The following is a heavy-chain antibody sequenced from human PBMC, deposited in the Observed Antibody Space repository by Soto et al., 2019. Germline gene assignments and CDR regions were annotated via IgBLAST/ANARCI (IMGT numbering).Heavy chain of an antibody. D-gene: IGHD5-12*01. CDR1: GFTFSSYA. CDR2: ISGSGGST. Sequence: EAQLLESGGGLVQPGGSLRLSCAASGFTFSSYAMSWVRQAPGKGLEWVSAISGSGGSTYYADSVKGRFTISRDNSKNTLYLQMNSLRAEDTAVYYCARGGYYYYYYYGMDVWGQGTTVTVSS. J-gene: IGHJ6*02. CDR3: ARGGYYYYYYYGMDV. V-gene: IGHV3-23*01.